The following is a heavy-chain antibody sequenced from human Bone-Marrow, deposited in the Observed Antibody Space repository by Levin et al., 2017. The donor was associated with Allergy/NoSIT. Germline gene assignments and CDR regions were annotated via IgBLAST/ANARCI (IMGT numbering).Heavy chain of an antibody. CDR1: SGSFNGYY. J-gene: IGHJ3*01. CDR2: INHSGAT. Sequence: MASETLSLTCAPSSGSFNGYYWTWIRQPPGKELEWIGEINHSGATNYNPSLESRVTFSVDTSKSQFSLSVTSVTAADTAVYYCARHVGYMHCSGGSCSRRARGLDSWGQGTMVIVSS. D-gene: IGHD2-15*01. V-gene: IGHV4-34*01. CDR3: ARHVGYMHCSGGSCSRRARGLDS.